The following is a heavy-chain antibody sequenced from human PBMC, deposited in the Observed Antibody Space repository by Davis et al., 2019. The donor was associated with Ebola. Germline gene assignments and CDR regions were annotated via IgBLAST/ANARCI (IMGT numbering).Heavy chain of an antibody. CDR1: GGSFSGYY. CDR2: INHSGST. D-gene: IGHD6-6*01. V-gene: IGHV4-34*01. Sequence: MPSETLSLTCAVYGGSFSGYYWSWIRQPPGKGLEWIGEINHSGSTNYNPSLKSRVTISVDTSKNQFSLKLSSVTAADTAVYYCARERYSSFYYYYYGMDVWGQGTTVTVSS. J-gene: IGHJ6*02. CDR3: ARERYSSFYYYYYGMDV.